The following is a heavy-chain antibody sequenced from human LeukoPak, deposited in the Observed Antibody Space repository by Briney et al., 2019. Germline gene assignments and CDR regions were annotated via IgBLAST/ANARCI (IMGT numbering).Heavy chain of an antibody. D-gene: IGHD2-2*02. CDR2: IYTSGST. CDR3: ARDLQCSSTSCYIRGYYYYYYMDV. V-gene: IGHV4-61*02. J-gene: IGHJ6*03. Sequence: KPSETLSLTCTVSGGSISSGSYYWSWIRQPAGKGLEWIGRIYTSGSTNYNPSLKSRVTISVDASKIQFSLKLSSVTAADMAVYYCARDLQCSSTSCYIRGYYYYYYMDVWGKGTTVTVSS. CDR1: GGSISSGSYY.